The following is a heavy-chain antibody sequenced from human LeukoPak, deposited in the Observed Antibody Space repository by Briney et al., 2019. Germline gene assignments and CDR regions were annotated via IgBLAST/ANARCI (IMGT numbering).Heavy chain of an antibody. Sequence: SSETLSLTCAVYGGSFSGYYWSWIRQPPGKGLEWIGEINHSGSTNYNPSLKSRVTISVDTSKNQFSLKLSSVTAADTAVYYCARPTADAWYFDLWGRGTLVTVSS. CDR1: GGSFSGYY. J-gene: IGHJ2*01. CDR3: ARPTADAWYFDL. CDR2: INHSGST. D-gene: IGHD1-1*01. V-gene: IGHV4-34*01.